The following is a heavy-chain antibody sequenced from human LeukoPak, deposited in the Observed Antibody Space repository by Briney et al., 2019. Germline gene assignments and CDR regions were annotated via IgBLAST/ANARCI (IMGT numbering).Heavy chain of an antibody. Sequence: GGSLRLSCAASGFTVSSNYMSWVRQAPGKGLEWVSVIYSGGSTYYADSVKGRFTISRDNSKNTLYLQMNSLRAEDTAVYYCARGDSSGYYLCFDYWGQGTLVSVSS. J-gene: IGHJ4*02. D-gene: IGHD3-22*01. CDR3: ARGDSSGYYLCFDY. CDR1: GFTVSSNY. V-gene: IGHV3-66*01. CDR2: IYSGGST.